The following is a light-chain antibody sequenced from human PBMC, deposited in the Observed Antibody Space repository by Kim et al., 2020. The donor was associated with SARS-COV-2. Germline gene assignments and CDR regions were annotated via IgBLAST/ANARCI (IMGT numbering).Light chain of an antibody. CDR3: HQSYSNPLT. V-gene: IGKV1-39*01. CDR1: QSISSY. CDR2: AAS. J-gene: IGKJ4*01. Sequence: ASVGDRVTITCRASQSISSYLNWYQQKPGKAPKLLIYAASSLQSGVPSRFSGSGSGTDFTLTISSLQPEDFATYYCHQSYSNPLTFGGGTKVDIK.